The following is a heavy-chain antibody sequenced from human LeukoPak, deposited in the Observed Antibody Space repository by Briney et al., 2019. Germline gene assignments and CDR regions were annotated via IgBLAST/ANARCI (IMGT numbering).Heavy chain of an antibody. CDR1: GYTFTSYY. CDR3: ARDENYGIFFNVDY. Sequence: GASVKVSCKASGYTFTSYYMHWVRQAPGEGPEWMGWISGSTGDTNYAQKFQGRVTMTADTSTSTAYMELRSLRSDDTAVYYCARDENYGIFFNVDYWGQGTLVTVSS. V-gene: IGHV1-18*04. J-gene: IGHJ4*02. D-gene: IGHD4-17*01. CDR2: ISGSTGDT.